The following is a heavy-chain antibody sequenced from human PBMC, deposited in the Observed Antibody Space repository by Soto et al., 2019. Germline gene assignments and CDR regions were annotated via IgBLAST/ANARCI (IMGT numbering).Heavy chain of an antibody. CDR3: ARSRDGYSFYFYYGMDG. J-gene: IGHJ6*02. V-gene: IGHV3-30*03. D-gene: IGHD4-4*01. Sequence: GGSLRLSCAASGFIFTNYDMHWVRQAPGKGLEWMALILHDGSAEYYADSVKGRFTFSRGNSKNTLYLQMNSLRAEDTAVYYCARSRDGYSFYFYYGMDGWGQGTTVTVSS. CDR1: GFIFTNYD. CDR2: ILHDGSAE.